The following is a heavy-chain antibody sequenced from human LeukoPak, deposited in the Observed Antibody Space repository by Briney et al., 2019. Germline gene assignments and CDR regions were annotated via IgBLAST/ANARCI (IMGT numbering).Heavy chain of an antibody. V-gene: IGHV1-2*02. J-gene: IGHJ4*02. CDR1: GFSFTAYY. Sequence: GSLKVSCQASGFSFTAYYMYRMRQAPGQGLVWMGGIRLRVGGAIYAQRLQGRFIMTTNTSANTTSTEFRNLRSVSTDVYVWARAAPVSSGHACFYSDYWGQGTLVTVSS. CDR3: ARAAPVSSGHACFYSDY. CDR2: IRLRVGGA. D-gene: IGHD6-19*01.